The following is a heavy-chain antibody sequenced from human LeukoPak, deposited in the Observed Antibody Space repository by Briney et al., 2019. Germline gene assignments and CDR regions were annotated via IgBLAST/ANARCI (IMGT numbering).Heavy chain of an antibody. D-gene: IGHD6-13*01. CDR1: GFTFSSYA. CDR2: LSGSGGST. CDR3: AKGGSRWSASFHH. Sequence: PGGSLRLSCAASGFTFSSYAMNWVRQAPGKGLEWVSGLSGSGGSTYYADSVKGRFTISRDISKNTLYLQMNSLRAEDTAVYYCAKGGSRWSASFHHWGQGTLVTVS. J-gene: IGHJ1*01. V-gene: IGHV3-23*01.